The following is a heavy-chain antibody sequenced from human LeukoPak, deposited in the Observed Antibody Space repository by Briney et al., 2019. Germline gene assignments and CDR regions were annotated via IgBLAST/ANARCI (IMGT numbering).Heavy chain of an antibody. D-gene: IGHD1-26*01. CDR1: GFTVSSNY. CDR3: ARDRGIVGATGFDY. J-gene: IGHJ4*02. CDR2: IYSGGST. V-gene: IGHV3-53*01. Sequence: GGSLRLSCAASGFTVSSNYMSWVRQAPGKGLGWVSVIYSGGSTYYADSVKGRFTISRDNSKNTLYLQMNSLRAEDTAVYYCARDRGIVGATGFDYWGQGTLVTVSS.